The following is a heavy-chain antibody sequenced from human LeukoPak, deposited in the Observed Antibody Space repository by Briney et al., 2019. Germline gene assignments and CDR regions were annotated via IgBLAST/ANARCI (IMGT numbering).Heavy chain of an antibody. V-gene: IGHV4-61*02. Sequence: PSQTLSLTCTVSGGSISSGSYYWSWIRQPAGKGLEWIGRIYTSGSTNYNPSLKSRVTISVDTSKNQFSLKLSSVTAADTAVYYCARLGATVTTLGGYWGQGTLVTVSS. CDR3: ARLGATVTTLGGY. J-gene: IGHJ4*02. CDR2: IYTSGST. CDR1: GGSISSGSYY. D-gene: IGHD4-17*01.